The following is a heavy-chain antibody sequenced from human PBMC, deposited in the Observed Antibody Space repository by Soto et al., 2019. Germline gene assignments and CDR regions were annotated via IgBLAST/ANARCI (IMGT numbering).Heavy chain of an antibody. D-gene: IGHD1-26*01. V-gene: IGHV1-18*01. Sequence: QVQLVQSGCEVKKPGASVRVTCKASGYTFRNYGISWVREAPGQGLEWMGWVSAYNRNSNYAQKFEDRVIMTADTATSTAYLELRGLRSDDTAIYYCARDRQWEPLLYWGQGTLVTVSS. CDR1: GYTFRNYG. J-gene: IGHJ4*02. CDR2: VSAYNRNS. CDR3: ARDRQWEPLLY.